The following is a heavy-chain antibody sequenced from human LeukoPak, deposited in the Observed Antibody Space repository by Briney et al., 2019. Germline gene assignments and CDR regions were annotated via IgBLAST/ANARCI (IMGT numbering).Heavy chain of an antibody. Sequence: ETSETLLLACTVSGDSISSYFWSWIRQPPGKGLEWIGNIHDSGSTSYNPSLKSRVAMSEDTSKNQFSLNLSSVTAADTAVYYCPRTGRHTAFYSCRQGTMVTVSS. D-gene: IGHD1-14*01. CDR1: GDSISSYF. CDR3: PRTGRHTAFYS. CDR2: IHDSGST. J-gene: IGHJ3*02. V-gene: IGHV4-59*01.